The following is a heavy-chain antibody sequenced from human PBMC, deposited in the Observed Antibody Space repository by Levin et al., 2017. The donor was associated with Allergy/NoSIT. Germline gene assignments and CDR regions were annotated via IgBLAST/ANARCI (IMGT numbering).Heavy chain of an antibody. CDR2: ISSSSSYI. D-gene: IGHD2-2*02. CDR1: GFTFSSYS. V-gene: IGHV3-21*01. Sequence: GGSLRLSCAASGFTFSSYSMNWVRQAPGKGLEWVSSISSSSSYIYYADSVKGRFTISRDNAKNSLYLQMNSLRAEDTAVYYCARGVVVPAAIRGYYDYGMDVWGQGTTVTVSS. J-gene: IGHJ6*02. CDR3: ARGVVVPAAIRGYYDYGMDV.